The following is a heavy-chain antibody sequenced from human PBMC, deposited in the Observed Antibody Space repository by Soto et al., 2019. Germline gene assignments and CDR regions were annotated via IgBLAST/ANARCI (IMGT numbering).Heavy chain of an antibody. J-gene: IGHJ6*02. D-gene: IGHD2-15*01. Sequence: GGSLRLSCAASGFTFSSYAMSWVRQAPGKGLEWVSAISGSGGSTYYADSVKGRFTISRDNSKNTLYLQMNSLRAEDTAVYYCAKVDGDCSGGSCYLYYYYGMDVWGQGTTVTVSS. CDR1: GFTFSSYA. V-gene: IGHV3-23*01. CDR2: ISGSGGST. CDR3: AKVDGDCSGGSCYLYYYYGMDV.